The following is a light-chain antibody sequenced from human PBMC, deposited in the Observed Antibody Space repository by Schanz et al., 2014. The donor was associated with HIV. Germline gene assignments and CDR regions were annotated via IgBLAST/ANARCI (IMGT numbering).Light chain of an antibody. CDR2: EGS. CDR1: RSDVGGYNY. CDR3: SSYVSSTTYV. J-gene: IGLJ1*01. Sequence: QSALTQPPFASGSPGQSVTISCSGTRSDVGGYNYVSWYQQHPGKAPKLMIYEGSKRPSGVPDRFSGSKSGTAASLAISGLQAEDEADYYCSSYVSSTTYVFGTGTKLTVL. V-gene: IGLV2-8*01.